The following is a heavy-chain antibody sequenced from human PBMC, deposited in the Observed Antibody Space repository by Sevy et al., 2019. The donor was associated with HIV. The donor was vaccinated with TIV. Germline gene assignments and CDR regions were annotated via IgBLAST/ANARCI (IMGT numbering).Heavy chain of an antibody. J-gene: IGHJ3*02. CDR3: ARACAAAGGKSGPIDAFDI. V-gene: IGHV3-13*01. D-gene: IGHD6-13*01. CDR1: GFTFNTYD. Sequence: GGSLRLSCVASGFTFNTYDMHWVRQITGKGLEWVSGIGTLADTYYPDCVKGRFIISRDNAKNSLYLQMNSLRAGDTAMYYCARACAAAGGKSGPIDAFDIWGQRTLVTVSS. CDR2: IGTLADT.